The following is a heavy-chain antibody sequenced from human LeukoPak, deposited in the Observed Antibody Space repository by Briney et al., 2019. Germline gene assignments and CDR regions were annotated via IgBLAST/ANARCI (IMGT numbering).Heavy chain of an antibody. CDR2: ISSSSSYI. CDR3: ARAGDPPRDIVVVPAAMRSDWFFP. J-gene: IGHJ5*02. V-gene: IGHV3-21*01. Sequence: PGGSLRLSCAASGFTFSSYSMNWVRQAPGKGLEWVSSISSSSSYIYYADSVKGRFTISRDNAKNSLYLQMNSLRAEDTAVYYCARAGDPPRDIVVVPAAMRSDWFFPWGQGTLVTVSS. D-gene: IGHD2-2*01. CDR1: GFTFSSYS.